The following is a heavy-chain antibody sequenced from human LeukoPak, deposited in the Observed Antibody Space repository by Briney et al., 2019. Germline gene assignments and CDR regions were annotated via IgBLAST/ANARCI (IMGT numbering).Heavy chain of an antibody. D-gene: IGHD6-19*01. J-gene: IGHJ4*02. CDR3: ARQFSGWNYFYY. CDR1: GLTVSNNY. CDR2: IYGGGST. Sequence: GGSLRLSCAASGLTVSNNYISWVRQAPGKGLEWVSVIYGGGSTYYGESVKGQFSISRDKSKNTVYLQMNSLRAEDTAAYYCARQFSGWNYFYYWGQGTRVTVS. V-gene: IGHV3-53*01.